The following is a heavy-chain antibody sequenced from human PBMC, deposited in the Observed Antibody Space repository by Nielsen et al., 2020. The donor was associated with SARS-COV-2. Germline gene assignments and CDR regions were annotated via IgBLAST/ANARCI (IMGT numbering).Heavy chain of an antibody. CDR3: ARGRYELLTGSRAFDY. CDR1: GGSISSADYY. Sequence: SETLSLTCTVSGGSISSADYYWSWIRQPPGKGLEWIGHIYNSGITYYNPSLQSRVTISKDTSKRRVSLKLRSVTAADTAVYYCARGRYELLTGSRAFDYWGQGTLVTVSS. J-gene: IGHJ4*01. D-gene: IGHD3-9*01. CDR2: IYNSGIT. V-gene: IGHV4-30-4*01.